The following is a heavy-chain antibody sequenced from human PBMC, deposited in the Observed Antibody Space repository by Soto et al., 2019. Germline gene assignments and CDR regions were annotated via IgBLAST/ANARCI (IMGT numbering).Heavy chain of an antibody. CDR2: IYYSGST. CDR1: GSSISSYY. CDR3: ARVTINYYDSSGYSWYFDL. D-gene: IGHD3-22*01. V-gene: IGHV4-59*01. J-gene: IGHJ2*01. Sequence: PSETLSLTCTVSGSSISSYYWSWIRQPPGKGLEWIGYIYYSGSTNYNPSLKSRVTISVDTSKNQLSLKLSSVTAADTAVYYCARVTINYYDSSGYSWYFDLWGRGTLVTVSS.